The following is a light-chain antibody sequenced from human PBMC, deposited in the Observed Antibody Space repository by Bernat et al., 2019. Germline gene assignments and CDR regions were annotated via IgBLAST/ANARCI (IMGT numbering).Light chain of an antibody. Sequence: YVLTQPPSVSAAPGETAVISCGGVDIGSKRVHWYQKKPGQAPVLVVYDDTERPSGIPERFSGSNSGNTATLTITRVEAGDEADYFCPVWDDTSDHVLFGGGTQLTAL. V-gene: IGLV3-21*02. CDR3: PVWDDTSDHVL. CDR2: DDT. J-gene: IGLJ2*01. CDR1: DIGSKR.